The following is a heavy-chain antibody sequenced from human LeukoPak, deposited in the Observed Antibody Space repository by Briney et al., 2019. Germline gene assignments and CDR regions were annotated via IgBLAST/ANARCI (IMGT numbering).Heavy chain of an antibody. Sequence: PGGSLRLSCAASGFTFSDYYMSWTRPAPGKGLEWVSYISSSGSPIYYAASVKGRFTISRDNAKNSLYLPMNILRAEDTAVYYCASISGGQLVYYYYMDVWGKGTTVTVSS. CDR1: GFTFSDYY. V-gene: IGHV3-11*04. D-gene: IGHD6-6*01. CDR3: ASISGGQLVYYYYMDV. CDR2: ISSSGSPI. J-gene: IGHJ6*03.